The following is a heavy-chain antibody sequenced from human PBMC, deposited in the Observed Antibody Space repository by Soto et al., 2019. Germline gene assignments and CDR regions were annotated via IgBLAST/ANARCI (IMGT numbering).Heavy chain of an antibody. D-gene: IGHD1-26*01. V-gene: IGHV1-46*01. Sequence: QVQLVQSGAEVKRPGASVKVSCKASGYTFTSYYMHWVRQAPGQGLEWMGIINPSGGSTNYAQKLKGRVTMTRDTSTSTVYMELSSLRSEDTAVYYCARDTVRWELLGPHFDYWGQGTLVTVSS. CDR1: GYTFTSYY. CDR2: INPSGGST. J-gene: IGHJ4*02. CDR3: ARDTVRWELLGPHFDY.